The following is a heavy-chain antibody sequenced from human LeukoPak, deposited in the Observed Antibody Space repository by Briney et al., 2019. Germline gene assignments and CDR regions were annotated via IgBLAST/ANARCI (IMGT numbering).Heavy chain of an antibody. V-gene: IGHV4-61*01. D-gene: IGHD3-10*01. Sequence: SETLSLTCTVSGGSVSSGSYYWSWIRQPPGKGLEGIGYIYYSGSTNYNPSLKSRVTISVDTSKNQFSLKLSSVTAADTAVYYCASLRITMVRGVSYYYYDMDVWGQGTTVTVSS. CDR1: GGSVSSGSYY. J-gene: IGHJ6*02. CDR3: ASLRITMVRGVSYYYYDMDV. CDR2: IYYSGST.